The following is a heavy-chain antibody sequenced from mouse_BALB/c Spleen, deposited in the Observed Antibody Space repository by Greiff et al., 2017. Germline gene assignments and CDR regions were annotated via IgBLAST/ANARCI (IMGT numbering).Heavy chain of an antibody. V-gene: IGHV5-17*02. J-gene: IGHJ4*01. CDR2: ISSGSSTI. CDR1: GFTFSSFG. CDR3: ARTGFGNGPPFMDY. Sequence: EVKLMESGGGLVQPGGSRKLSCAASGFTFSSFGMHWVRQAPEKGLEWVAYISSGSSTIYYADTVKGRFTISRDNPKNTLFLQMTSLRSEDTAMYYCARTGFGNGPPFMDYWGQGTSVTVSS. D-gene: IGHD2-1*01.